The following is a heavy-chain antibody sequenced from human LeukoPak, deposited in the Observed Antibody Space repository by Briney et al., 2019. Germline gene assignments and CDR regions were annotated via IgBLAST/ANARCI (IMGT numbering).Heavy chain of an antibody. D-gene: IGHD6-13*01. Sequence: GGSLRLSCAAPESTFSNYWMSWVRQAPGKGLEWVANIKKDGSEKYYVDSVKGRFTISRDNAKNSLYLQMNSLRAEDTAVYYCARGYTNSWYYFDYWGQGTLVTVSS. J-gene: IGHJ4*02. CDR2: IKKDGSEK. CDR1: ESTFSNYW. V-gene: IGHV3-7*01. CDR3: ARGYTNSWYYFDY.